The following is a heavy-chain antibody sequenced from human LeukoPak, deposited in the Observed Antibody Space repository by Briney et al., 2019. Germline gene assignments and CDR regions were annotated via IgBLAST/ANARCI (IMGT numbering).Heavy chain of an antibody. J-gene: IGHJ4*02. CDR1: GFTFSNYA. Sequence: GGSLRLSCAASGFTFSNYAMSWVRQAPGKGLEWVSAISGDGGSTYYADSVKGRFTISRDNSKNTLYLQMNSLRAEDTAVYYCAKHTGYSYAKYYFDYWGQGTLVTVSS. D-gene: IGHD5-18*01. CDR3: AKHTGYSYAKYYFDY. V-gene: IGHV3-23*01. CDR2: ISGDGGST.